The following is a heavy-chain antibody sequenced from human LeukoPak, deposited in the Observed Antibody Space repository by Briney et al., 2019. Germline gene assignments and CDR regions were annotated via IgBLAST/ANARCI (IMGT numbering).Heavy chain of an antibody. J-gene: IGHJ6*02. Sequence: SETLSLTCAVYGGSFSGYYWSWIRQLPGKRLEWIGEINHSGSTNYNPSLKSRVTISVDTSKNQFSLKLSSVTAADTAVYYCAGETAMAPYYYYYGMDVWGQGTTVTVSS. CDR2: INHSGST. D-gene: IGHD5-18*01. CDR1: GGSFSGYY. V-gene: IGHV4-34*01. CDR3: AGETAMAPYYYYYGMDV.